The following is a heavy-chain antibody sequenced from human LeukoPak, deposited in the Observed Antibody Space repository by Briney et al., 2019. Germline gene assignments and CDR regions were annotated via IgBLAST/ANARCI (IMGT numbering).Heavy chain of an antibody. CDR1: GDSVSSNSAA. D-gene: IGHD3-9*01. V-gene: IGHV6-1*01. CDR2: TYYRSKWYN. Sequence: KASQTLPLTCAISGDSVSSNSAAWNWIRQSPSRGLEWLGRTYYRSKWYNDYAVSVKSRITINPDTSKNQFSLQLNSVTPEDTAVYYCARDATNYDILTGYSPDAFDIWGQGTMVTVSS. CDR3: ARDATNYDILTGYSPDAFDI. J-gene: IGHJ3*02.